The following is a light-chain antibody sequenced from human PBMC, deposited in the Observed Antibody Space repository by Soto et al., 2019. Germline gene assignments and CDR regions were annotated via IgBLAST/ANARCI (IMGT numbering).Light chain of an antibody. J-gene: IGLJ2*01. V-gene: IGLV2-14*03. CDR3: VSYTTSDTLE. Sequence: QSVLTQPASVSGSPGQSITISCTGTSSDIGSYNYVSWYQQHPGKAPKLMIYDVSLRPSGVSSRFSGSKSGNTASLTISGVQAEDEADYYCVSYTTSDTLEIGGGTKVTVL. CDR2: DVS. CDR1: SSDIGSYNY.